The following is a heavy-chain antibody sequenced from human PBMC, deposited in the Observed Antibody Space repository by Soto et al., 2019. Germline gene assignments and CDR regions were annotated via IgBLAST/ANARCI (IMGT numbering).Heavy chain of an antibody. J-gene: IGHJ3*02. Sequence: VPLQESGPGLVKPSETLSLTCTVSGGSISSYYWSWIRPPPGKGLEWIGDIYYSGSTNYNPCLKRRGTISVDTAKNQFSLKLSSVTAADTAVYYCARATVYGSGIDIWGQGTMVTVSS. D-gene: IGHD3-10*01. CDR3: ARATVYGSGIDI. CDR1: GGSISSYY. CDR2: IYYSGST. V-gene: IGHV4-59*01.